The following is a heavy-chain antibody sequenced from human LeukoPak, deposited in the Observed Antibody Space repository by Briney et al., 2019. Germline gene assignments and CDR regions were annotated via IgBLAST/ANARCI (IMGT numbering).Heavy chain of an antibody. CDR3: ARDLGLITTGSFY. CDR1: GFTFRDYY. Sequence: GGSLRLSCAASGFTFRDYYVSWIRQAPGKGLEWVSYISSSGSTIYYADSVKGRFTISRDNAKNSLYLQMNSLRAEDTAVYYCARDLGLITTGSFYWGQGTLVTVSS. CDR2: ISSSGSTI. V-gene: IGHV3-11*04. D-gene: IGHD3-22*01. J-gene: IGHJ4*02.